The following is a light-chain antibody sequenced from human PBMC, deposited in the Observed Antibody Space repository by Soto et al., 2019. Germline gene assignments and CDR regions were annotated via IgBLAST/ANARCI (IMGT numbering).Light chain of an antibody. CDR3: QQYNYWPPYT. V-gene: IGKV3-15*01. J-gene: IGKJ2*01. CDR2: GAS. Sequence: EIVMTQSPATLSVSPGERATLSCRASQSVSSNLAWYQQKPGQAPRLLIYGASTRATGIPARFSGSGSGTAFTLTISSLQSEDFSVDYCQQYNYWPPYTFGQGTKLEIK. CDR1: QSVSSN.